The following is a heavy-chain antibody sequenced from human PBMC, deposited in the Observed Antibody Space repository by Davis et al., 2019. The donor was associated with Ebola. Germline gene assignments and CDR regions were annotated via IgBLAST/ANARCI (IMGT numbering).Heavy chain of an antibody. CDR3: TRGGYSMSHGHGMDV. D-gene: IGHD5-12*01. CDR1: GVSFPGYF. CDR2: INHSGST. V-gene: IGHV4-34*01. Sequence: SETLSLTCSVSGVSFPGYFWNWIRQAPGKGLEWIGEINHSGSTNYSPSLQRRVTISVDTSKNQFSLKVRSVTAADTAVYYCTRGGYSMSHGHGMDVWGQGATVTVSS. J-gene: IGHJ6*01.